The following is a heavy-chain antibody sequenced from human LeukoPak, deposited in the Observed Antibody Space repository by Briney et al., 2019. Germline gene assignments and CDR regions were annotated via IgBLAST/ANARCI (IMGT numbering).Heavy chain of an antibody. CDR3: ARDRVELGWGAFEI. CDR1: GFTFSSYS. CDR2: ISSSSSYI. D-gene: IGHD7-27*01. J-gene: IGHJ3*02. Sequence: GGSLRLSCAASGFTFSSYSMNWVRQAPGKGLELVSSISSSSSYIYYADSVKGRFTISRDNAKNSLYLQMNSLRAEDTAVYYCARDRVELGWGAFEIWGQGTMVTVSS. V-gene: IGHV3-21*01.